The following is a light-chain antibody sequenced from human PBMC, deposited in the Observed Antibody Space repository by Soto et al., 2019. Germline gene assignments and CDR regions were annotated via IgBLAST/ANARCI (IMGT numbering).Light chain of an antibody. CDR2: DVS. CDR3: CSYAGSYTV. CDR1: TNDVEFYSL. J-gene: IGLJ2*01. V-gene: IGLV2-11*01. Sequence: QSVLTQPASVSGSPGQSISISCTGTTNDVEFYSLVSWFQQHPGKAPKLMIYDVSKRPSGVPDRFSGSKSGNTASLTISGLQAEDEADYYCCSYAGSYTVFGGGTKVTVL.